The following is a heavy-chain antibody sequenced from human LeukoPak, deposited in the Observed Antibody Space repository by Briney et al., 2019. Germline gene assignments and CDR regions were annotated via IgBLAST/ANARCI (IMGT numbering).Heavy chain of an antibody. Sequence: ASVKVSCKASGYTFTSYAMHWVRQAPGQRLEWMGWINAGNGNTKYSRKFQGRVTITRDTSASTAYMELSSLRSEDTAVYYCARFSLSGYSFDYWGQGTLVTVSS. V-gene: IGHV1-3*01. CDR1: GYTFTSYA. J-gene: IGHJ4*02. CDR2: INAGNGNT. CDR3: ARFSLSGYSFDY. D-gene: IGHD3-3*01.